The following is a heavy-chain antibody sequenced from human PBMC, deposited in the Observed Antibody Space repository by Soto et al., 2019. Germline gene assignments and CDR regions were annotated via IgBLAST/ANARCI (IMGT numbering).Heavy chain of an antibody. V-gene: IGHV1-18*01. CDR3: ARDLDAVAGTYSAFDI. CDR1: GYTFTSYG. J-gene: IGHJ3*02. D-gene: IGHD6-19*01. CDR2: ISAYNGNT. Sequence: ASVKVSCKASGYTFTSYGISWVRQAPGQGLEWMGWISAYNGNTNYAQKLQGRDTMTTDTSTSTAYMELRSLRSDDTAVYYCARDLDAVAGTYSAFDIWGQGTMVTVSS.